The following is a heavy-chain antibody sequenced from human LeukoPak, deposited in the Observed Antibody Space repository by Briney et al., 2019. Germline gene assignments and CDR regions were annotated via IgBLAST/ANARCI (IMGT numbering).Heavy chain of an antibody. Sequence: PSETLSLTCAVYGGSFSGYYWSWIRQPPGKGLEWIGEINHSGSTNYNPSLKSRVTISVDTSKNQFSLKLSSVTAADTAVYYCARLEGLYRYCSSTSCPAHDAFDIWGQGTMVTVSS. V-gene: IGHV4-34*01. CDR1: GGSFSGYY. CDR2: INHSGST. CDR3: ARLEGLYRYCSSTSCPAHDAFDI. J-gene: IGHJ3*02. D-gene: IGHD2-2*01.